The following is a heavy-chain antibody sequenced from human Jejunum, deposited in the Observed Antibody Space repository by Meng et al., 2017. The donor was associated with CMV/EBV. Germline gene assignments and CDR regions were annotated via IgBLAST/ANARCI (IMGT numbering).Heavy chain of an antibody. Sequence: QGQLQESGPGLLRPSEPLSLTCSVSVGSLTNYYWNWIRQTAGKGLEWIGRIYTNGRAIYHPSLVSRVTISEDTPKNQFSLRLTSVTAADTAVYYCARSGYYYDTTGYSPFDYWGQGALVTVSS. CDR2: IYTNGRA. CDR1: VGSLTNYY. D-gene: IGHD3-22*01. CDR3: ARSGYYYDTTGYSPFDY. V-gene: IGHV4-4*07. J-gene: IGHJ4*02.